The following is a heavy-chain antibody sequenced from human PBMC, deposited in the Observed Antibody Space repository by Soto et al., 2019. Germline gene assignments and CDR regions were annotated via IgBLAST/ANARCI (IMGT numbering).Heavy chain of an antibody. D-gene: IGHD4-17*01. CDR2: ISYDGSNK. J-gene: IGHJ4*02. CDR1: GFTFSSYG. CDR3: ANEFRPYTVTTPPFDY. Sequence: GGSLRLSCAASGFTFSSYGMHWVRQAPGKGLEWVAVISYDGSNKYYADSVKGRFTISRDNSKNTLYLQMNSLRAEDTAVYYCANEFRPYTVTTPPFDYWGQGTLVTVSS. V-gene: IGHV3-30*18.